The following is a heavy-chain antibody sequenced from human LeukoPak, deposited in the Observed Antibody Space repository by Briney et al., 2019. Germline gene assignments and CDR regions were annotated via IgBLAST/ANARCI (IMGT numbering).Heavy chain of an antibody. CDR3: ARLRYSGYVKYYFDY. CDR1: GGSISNYH. Sequence: SETLSLTCTVSGGSISNYHWRLIRQPPGKGLECIGYIYFSGSTNYSPSLKSRVTISVDTSKNQFSLKLTSVTAADTAVYYCARLRYSGYVKYYFDYWGQGTLVTVSS. V-gene: IGHV4-59*01. CDR2: IYFSGST. D-gene: IGHD5-12*01. J-gene: IGHJ4*02.